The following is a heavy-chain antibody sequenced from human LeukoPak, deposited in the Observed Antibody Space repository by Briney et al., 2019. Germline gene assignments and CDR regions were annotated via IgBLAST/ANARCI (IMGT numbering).Heavy chain of an antibody. V-gene: IGHV1-2*02. J-gene: IGHJ4*02. CDR3: ARVSIAAGNDY. Sequence: WASVNVSCKASGYTFTGYYMHWVRQAPSQGLEWMGWINPNSGGTNYAQKFQGRVTMTRDTSISTAYMELSRLRSDDTAVYYCARVSIAAGNDYWGQGTLVTVSS. CDR2: INPNSGGT. CDR1: GYTFTGYY. D-gene: IGHD6-6*01.